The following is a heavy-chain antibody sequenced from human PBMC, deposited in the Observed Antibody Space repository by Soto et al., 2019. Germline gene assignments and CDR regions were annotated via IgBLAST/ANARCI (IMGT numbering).Heavy chain of an antibody. CDR1: GGTFSSYA. CDR2: IIPIFGTA. CDR3: ARPASTVTTDFDY. V-gene: IGHV1-69*13. J-gene: IGHJ4*02. D-gene: IGHD4-17*01. Sequence: GASVKVSCKASGGTFSSYAISWVRQAPGQGLEWMGGIIPIFGTANYAQKFQGRVTITADESTSTAYMELSSLRSEDTAVYYCARPASTVTTDFDYWGQGTLVTVSS.